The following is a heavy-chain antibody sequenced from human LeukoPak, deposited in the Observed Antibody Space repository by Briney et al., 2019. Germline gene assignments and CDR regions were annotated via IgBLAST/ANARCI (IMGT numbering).Heavy chain of an antibody. Sequence: ASVKVSRKASGYTFTGYYMHWVRQAPGQGLEWMGRINPNSGGTNYARKFQGRVTMTRDTSISAAYMELSRLRSDDTAVYYCARVYYDSSGYLLFDYWGQGTLVTVSS. CDR2: INPNSGGT. D-gene: IGHD3-22*01. CDR1: GYTFTGYY. J-gene: IGHJ4*02. CDR3: ARVYYDSSGYLLFDY. V-gene: IGHV1-2*06.